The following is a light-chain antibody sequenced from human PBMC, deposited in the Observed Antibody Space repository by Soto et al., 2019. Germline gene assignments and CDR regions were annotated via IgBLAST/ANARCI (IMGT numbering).Light chain of an antibody. CDR1: QSVSSN. J-gene: IGKJ4*01. CDR3: QQYNDWPPLT. CDR2: GAS. V-gene: IGKV3-15*01. Sequence: EIVLTQSPATLSVSLGERATLSCRANQSVSSNLAWYQQKPGQAPRLLIYGASIRATGIPARFSGSGSGTEFTLTISSLQSEDSAVYYCQQYNDWPPLTFGGGTKAEIK.